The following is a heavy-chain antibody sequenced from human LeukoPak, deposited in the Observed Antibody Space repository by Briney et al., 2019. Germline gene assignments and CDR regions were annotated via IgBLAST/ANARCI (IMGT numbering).Heavy chain of an antibody. CDR2: INHSGST. V-gene: IGHV4-34*01. CDR3: ARDTNWLDP. J-gene: IGHJ5*02. CDR1: GGSFSGYY. Sequence: SETLSLTCAVYGGSFSGYYWSWIRQPPGKGLEWIGEINHSGSTNYNPSLKSRVTISVDTSKNQFSLKLSSVTAADTAVYYCARDTNWLDPWGQGTLVTVAS.